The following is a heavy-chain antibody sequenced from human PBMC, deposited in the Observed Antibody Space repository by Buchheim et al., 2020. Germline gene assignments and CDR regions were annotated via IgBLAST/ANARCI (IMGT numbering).Heavy chain of an antibody. Sequence: EVQLVESGGGLVKPGGSLRLSCAASGFTFSTYTMNWVRQAPGKGLEWVSSISSDATFIYYADSVKGRFTISRDHAKQSLFLGMNSLRAEDTAVYYCVKGLTATGGAHWGQGT. CDR1: GFTFSTYT. J-gene: IGHJ4*02. CDR2: ISSDATFI. D-gene: IGHD1-7*01. V-gene: IGHV3-21*01. CDR3: VKGLTATGGAH.